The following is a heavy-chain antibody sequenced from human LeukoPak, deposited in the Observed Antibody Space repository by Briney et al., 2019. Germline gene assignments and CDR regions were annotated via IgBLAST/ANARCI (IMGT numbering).Heavy chain of an antibody. V-gene: IGHV3-21*01. J-gene: IGHJ4*02. CDR1: GFTFSSYS. Sequence: PGGSLRLSCAASGFTFSSYSMNWVRQAPGKGLEWVPSISSSSSYIYYADSVKGRFTISRDNAKNSLYLQMNSLRAEDTAVYYCARARMVRGVIIPPRYWGQGTLVTVSS. CDR3: ARARMVRGVIIPPRY. D-gene: IGHD3-10*01. CDR2: ISSSSSYI.